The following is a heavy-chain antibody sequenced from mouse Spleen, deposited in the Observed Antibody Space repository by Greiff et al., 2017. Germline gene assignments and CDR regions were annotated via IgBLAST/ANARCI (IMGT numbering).Heavy chain of an antibody. CDR2: INPNNGGT. D-gene: IGHD2-14*01. J-gene: IGHJ2*01. Sequence: EVQLQQSGPELVKPGASVKISCKASGYTFTDYYMNWVKQSHGKSLEWIGDINPNNGGTSYNQKFKGKATLTVDKSSSTAYMELRSLTSEDSAVYYCARHRYDVYYFDYWRQGTTLTVSS. CDR1: GYTFTDYY. CDR3: ARHRYDVYYFDY. V-gene: IGHV1-26*01.